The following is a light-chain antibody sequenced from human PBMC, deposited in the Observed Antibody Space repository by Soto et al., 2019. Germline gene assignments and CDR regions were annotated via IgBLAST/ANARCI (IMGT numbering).Light chain of an antibody. CDR1: QSVSSK. CDR3: QQYNNGPPLT. V-gene: IGKV3D-15*01. J-gene: IGKJ5*01. CDR2: GAS. Sequence: ETVMTQSPATLSVSPGERATLSCRASQSVSSKLAWYQQKPGQAPRLLIYGASTRATGIPARFSGSGSGTEFTLIISSLQSEDFAVYYCQQYNNGPPLTFGQGTRVE.